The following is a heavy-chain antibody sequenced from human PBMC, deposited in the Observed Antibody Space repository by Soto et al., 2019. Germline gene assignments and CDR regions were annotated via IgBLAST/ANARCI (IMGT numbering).Heavy chain of an antibody. V-gene: IGHV3-13*01. Sequence: EVQLVESGGGLVQPGGSLRLSCAASGFTFSAYDMHWVRQATGKGLEWVSAIGTQHDTYYPDSVKGRFTISRENAKNSLYFQMNSLRGGDTALFYWARQASLWHGGGGWFDPWGQGTLVTVSS. D-gene: IGHD3-16*01. CDR3: ARQASLWHGGGGWFDP. J-gene: IGHJ5*02. CDR2: IGTQHDT. CDR1: GFTFSAYD.